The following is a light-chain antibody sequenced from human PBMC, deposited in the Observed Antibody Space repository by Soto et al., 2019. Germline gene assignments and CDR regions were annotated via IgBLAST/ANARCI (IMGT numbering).Light chain of an antibody. V-gene: IGLV1-44*01. CDR1: SSNIASNY. Sequence: QSVLTQPPSASGTPGQRVTISCSGSSSNIASNYVYWYQQLPGTAPKLLIYSNNQRPSGVPDRFSGSKSGTSASLAISGLQSEDEADYYCAVWDDSLNGHYVFGTGTKVTVL. CDR2: SNN. CDR3: AVWDDSLNGHYV. J-gene: IGLJ1*01.